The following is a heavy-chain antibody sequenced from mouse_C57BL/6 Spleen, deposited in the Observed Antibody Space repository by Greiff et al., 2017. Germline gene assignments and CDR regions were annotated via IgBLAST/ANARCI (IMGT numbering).Heavy chain of an antibody. J-gene: IGHJ3*01. D-gene: IGHD4-1*01. V-gene: IGHV1-19*01. Sequence: EVHLVESGPVLVKPGASVKMSCKASGYTFTDYYMNWVKQSHGKSLEWIGVINPYNGGTSYNQKFKGKATLTVDKSSSTAYMELNSLTSEDSAVYYCARWEKGFAYWGQGTLVTVSA. CDR2: INPYNGGT. CDR1: GYTFTDYY. CDR3: ARWEKGFAY.